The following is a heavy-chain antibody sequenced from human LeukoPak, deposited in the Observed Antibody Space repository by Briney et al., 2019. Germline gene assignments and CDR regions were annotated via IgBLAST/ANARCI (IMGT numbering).Heavy chain of an antibody. CDR2: IHPNNGGT. J-gene: IGHJ4*02. CDR1: GYTFTGYY. D-gene: IGHD1-26*01. Sequence: GASVKVSCKASGYTFTGYYIHWLRQAPGQGLEWMGWIHPNNGGTSYAQKFQGRVTMTRDTSISTAYKELTTLTSGDTAVYYCARGIAGSFYYWGQGTEVTVSS. CDR3: ARGIAGSFYY. V-gene: IGHV1-2*02.